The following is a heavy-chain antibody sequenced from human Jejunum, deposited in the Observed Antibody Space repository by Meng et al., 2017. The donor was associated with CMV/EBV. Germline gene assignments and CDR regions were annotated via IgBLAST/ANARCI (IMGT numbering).Heavy chain of an antibody. V-gene: IGHV4-30-4*01. D-gene: IGHD2-2*02. CDR2: IYYSGRT. CDR1: GGSVSSGNNY. Sequence: QVQRPGSGPGLVKPSQTLSLTCTVSGGSVSSGNNYWIWIRQPPGKGLEWIGYIYYSGRTYYNPSLESRVTMSVDTSKNQFSLNLNSVTAADTAVYYCARVNGDCFSTICYKGWFDPWGQGTLVTVSS. CDR3: ARVNGDCFSTICYKGWFDP. J-gene: IGHJ5*02.